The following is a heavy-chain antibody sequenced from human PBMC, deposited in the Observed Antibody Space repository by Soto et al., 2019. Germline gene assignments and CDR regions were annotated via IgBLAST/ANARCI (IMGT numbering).Heavy chain of an antibody. D-gene: IGHD6-13*01. CDR3: ASAPSIAAADYFDY. CDR2: IYYSGST. J-gene: IGHJ4*02. Sequence: KPSETLSLTCTVSGGSVSSGSYYWSWIRQPPGKGLEWIGYIYYSGSTNYNPSLKSRVTISVDTSKNQFSLKLSSVTAADTAVYYCASAPSIAAADYFDYWGQGTLVTVSS. CDR1: GGSVSSGSYY. V-gene: IGHV4-61*01.